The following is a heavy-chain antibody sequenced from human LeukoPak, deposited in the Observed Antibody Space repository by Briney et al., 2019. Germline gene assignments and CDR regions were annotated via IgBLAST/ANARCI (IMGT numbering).Heavy chain of an antibody. J-gene: IGHJ6*02. CDR1: GFTFSTYT. CDR2: ISYDASNK. Sequence: QAGGSLRLSCAASGFTFSTYTIHWVRQAPGKGLGWVAVISYDASNKYYADSVKGRFTISRDNAKNSLYLQMNSLRAEDTAVFYCARDMRSPNPYYYYYYGLDVWGQGTTVTVSS. V-gene: IGHV3-30-3*01. CDR3: ARDMRSPNPYYYYYYGLDV. D-gene: IGHD3-10*01.